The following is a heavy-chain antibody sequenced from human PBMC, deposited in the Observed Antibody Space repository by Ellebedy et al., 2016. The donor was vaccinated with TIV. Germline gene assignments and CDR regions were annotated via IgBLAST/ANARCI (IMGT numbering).Heavy chain of an antibody. Sequence: SVKVSCKASGGTFNSHAISWVRQAPGQGLEWMGGITGMFRTVTYAQKFQGRVTITADEFMSTAYMDLSSLRSEDSAVYYCARGSAYYHRCFDHWGQGTLVTVSS. CDR1: GGTFNSHA. V-gene: IGHV1-69*13. J-gene: IGHJ4*02. D-gene: IGHD3-22*01. CDR3: ARGSAYYHRCFDH. CDR2: ITGMFRTV.